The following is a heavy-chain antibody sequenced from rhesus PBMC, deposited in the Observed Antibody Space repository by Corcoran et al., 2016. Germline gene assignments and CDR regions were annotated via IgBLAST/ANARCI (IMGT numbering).Heavy chain of an antibody. J-gene: IGHJ4*01. V-gene: IGHV4-169*02. Sequence: QLQLQESGPGLVKPSETLSVTCAVSGGSISSSYWSGNRQAPGKGLEWIGYIYGSGTSTNYNPSLKSRVTLLVDTSKNQLSLKLSSVTAADTAVYYCASGGVAAPFDYWGQGVLVTVSS. CDR1: GGSISSSY. CDR3: ASGGVAAPFDY. CDR2: IYGSGTST. D-gene: IGHD4-29*01.